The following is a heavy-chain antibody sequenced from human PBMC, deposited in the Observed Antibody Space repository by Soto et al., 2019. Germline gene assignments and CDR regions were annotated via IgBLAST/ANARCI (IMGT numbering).Heavy chain of an antibody. J-gene: IGHJ5*02. D-gene: IGHD3-10*01. CDR3: AASVMVRGVTWFDP. CDR2: ISGSGGST. V-gene: IGHV3-23*01. Sequence: GGSLRLSCAASGFTFSSYAMSWVRQAPGKGLEWVSGISGSGGSTYYADSVKGRFTISRDNFKNTLYLQMNSLRAEDTAVYYCAASVMVRGVTWFDPWGQGTLVTVSS. CDR1: GFTFSSYA.